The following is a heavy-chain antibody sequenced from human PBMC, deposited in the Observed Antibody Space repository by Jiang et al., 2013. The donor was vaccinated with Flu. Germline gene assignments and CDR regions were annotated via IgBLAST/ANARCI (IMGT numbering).Heavy chain of an antibody. CDR2: LNIKTGYP. J-gene: IGHJ4*02. D-gene: IGHD1-14*01. V-gene: IGHV7-4-1*01. CDR1: GYIFDIQP. Sequence: QSGSELREPGTSVKISCKASGYIFDIQPINWVRQAPGQGLEWMGNLNIKTGYPTYVQDFTGRFVFSMDTSVGTAYLQISNLKPEDTAFYYCARGTTSPGTDFWGQGTLVTVS. CDR3: ARGTTSPGTDF.